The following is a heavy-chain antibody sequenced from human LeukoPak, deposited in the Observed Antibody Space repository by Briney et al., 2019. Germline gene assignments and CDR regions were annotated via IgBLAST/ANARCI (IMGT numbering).Heavy chain of an antibody. CDR2: IHKNAIT. V-gene: IGHV3-66*03. Sequence: GGSLRLSCAASGFTVSSNYMSWVRQAPGKGLEWVSVIHKNAITSYADTVKGRLSISRDNSKNTLYLQMNNLRAEDTAVYYCAKDHYYDSSGYPYYFDYWGQGTLVTVSS. D-gene: IGHD3-22*01. CDR3: AKDHYYDSSGYPYYFDY. CDR1: GFTVSSNY. J-gene: IGHJ4*02.